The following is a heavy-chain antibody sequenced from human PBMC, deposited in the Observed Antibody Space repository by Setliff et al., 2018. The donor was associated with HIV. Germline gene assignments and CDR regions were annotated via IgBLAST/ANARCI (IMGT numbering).Heavy chain of an antibody. V-gene: IGHV3-23*01. J-gene: IGHJ4*02. CDR1: GFTFSSFA. Sequence: PGGSLRLSCTASGFTFSSFAMTWVRQAPAKGLEWVSAITDTGDDTYHADSVKGRFTISRDNSKNTLFLQMNSLRPEDTATYYCVRDPIEGYPDYFDYWGQGTLVTVSS. CDR3: VRDPIEGYPDYFDY. CDR2: ITDTGDDT. D-gene: IGHD1-26*01.